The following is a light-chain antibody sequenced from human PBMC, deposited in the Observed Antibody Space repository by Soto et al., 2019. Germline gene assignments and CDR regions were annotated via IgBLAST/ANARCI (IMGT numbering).Light chain of an antibody. V-gene: IGLV2-23*02. CDR2: EVS. J-gene: IGLJ1*01. CDR3: CSYAVPYV. Sequence: QSVLTQPASVSGSPGQSITISCTGTSSAVGSYNLVSWYQQHPGKAPKLMIYEVSKRPSGVSNRFSGSKSGNTASLTISGLQAEDEADYYCCSYAVPYVFGTGTKVTVL. CDR1: SSAVGSYNL.